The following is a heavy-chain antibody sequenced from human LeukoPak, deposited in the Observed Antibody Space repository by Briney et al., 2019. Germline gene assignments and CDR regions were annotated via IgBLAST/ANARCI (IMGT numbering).Heavy chain of an antibody. CDR3: ARDGVENVAVADLTWFDS. J-gene: IGHJ5*01. D-gene: IGHD6-19*01. Sequence: GGSLRLSCAASGFTFRNFWMSWVRQAPGKGLEWVADIKQDGSEKYSVASVKGRFTISRDNAKTSLYLQMNSLSPEDPALYYCARDGVENVAVADLTWFDSWGQGALVIVSS. CDR2: IKQDGSEK. V-gene: IGHV3-7*01. CDR1: GFTFRNFW.